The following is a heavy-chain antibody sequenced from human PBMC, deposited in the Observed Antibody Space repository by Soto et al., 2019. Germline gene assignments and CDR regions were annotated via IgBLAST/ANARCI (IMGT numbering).Heavy chain of an antibody. CDR1: GFTFSSYW. Sequence: GGSLRLSCAASGFTFSSYWMHWVRQAPGKGLVWVSRINSDGSSTIYADSVKGRFTISRDNAKNTLYLQMNSLRAEDTAVYYCAKVGYCRSSSCYADDYWGQGTLVTVSS. CDR3: AKVGYCRSSSCYADDY. V-gene: IGHV3-74*01. D-gene: IGHD2-2*01. J-gene: IGHJ4*02. CDR2: INSDGSST.